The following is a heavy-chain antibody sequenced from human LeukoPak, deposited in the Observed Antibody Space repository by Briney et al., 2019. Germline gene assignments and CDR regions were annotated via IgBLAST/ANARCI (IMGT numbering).Heavy chain of an antibody. CDR2: IWYDGSNK. CDR1: GFTFSSYG. D-gene: IGHD2-2*01. J-gene: IGHJ4*02. V-gene: IGHV3-33*01. CDR3: ARSVWRYCSSTSCYYFDY. Sequence: PGRSLRLSCAASGFTFSSYGMHWDRQAPGKGLEWVAVIWYDGSNKYYADSVKGRFTISRDNSKNTLYLQMNSLRAEDTAVYYCARSVWRYCSSTSCYYFDYWGQGTLVTVSS.